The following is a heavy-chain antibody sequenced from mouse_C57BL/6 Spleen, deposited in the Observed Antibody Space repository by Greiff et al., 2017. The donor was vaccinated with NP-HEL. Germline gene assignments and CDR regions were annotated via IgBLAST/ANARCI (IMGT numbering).Heavy chain of an antibody. Sequence: VQLQQSGPELVKPGASVKISCKASGYSFTGYYMNWVKQSPGKSLEWIGEINPSTGGTTYNQKFKAKATLTVDKSSSTAYMQLRSLTSEDSAVYYCARDGNYGDAVDYWGQGTSVTVSS. CDR3: ARDGNYGDAVDY. J-gene: IGHJ4*01. D-gene: IGHD2-1*01. CDR2: INPSTGGT. CDR1: GYSFTGYY. V-gene: IGHV1-42*01.